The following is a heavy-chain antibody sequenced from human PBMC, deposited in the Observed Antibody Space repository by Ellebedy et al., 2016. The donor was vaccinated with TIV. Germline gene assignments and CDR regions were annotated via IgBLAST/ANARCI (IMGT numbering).Heavy chain of an antibody. J-gene: IGHJ5*02. D-gene: IGHD3-22*01. Sequence: GESLKISCAASGFTFSSYWMHWVRQAPGKGLEWLSYISRDGSDTRYADSVKGRFTISRDNAKKTLFLEFNSLRAEDTAVYYCARDSHYYYSSAYQGWFDPWGQGTLVTVSS. V-gene: IGHV3-74*01. CDR3: ARDSHYYYSSAYQGWFDP. CDR1: GFTFSSYW. CDR2: ISRDGSDT.